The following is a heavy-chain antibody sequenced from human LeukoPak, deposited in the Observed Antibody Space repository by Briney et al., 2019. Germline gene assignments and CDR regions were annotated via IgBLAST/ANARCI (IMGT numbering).Heavy chain of an antibody. CDR2: IIPIFGTA. CDR1: GGTFSSYA. D-gene: IGHD3-22*01. V-gene: IGHV1-69*13. CDR3: ARYMASSGYYFYYFDY. J-gene: IGHJ4*02. Sequence: ASVKVSCKASGGTFSSYAISWVRQAPGQGLEWMGGIIPIFGTANYAQKFQGRVTITADESTSTAYMELSSLRSEDTAVYYCARYMASSGYYFYYFDYWGQGTLVTVSS.